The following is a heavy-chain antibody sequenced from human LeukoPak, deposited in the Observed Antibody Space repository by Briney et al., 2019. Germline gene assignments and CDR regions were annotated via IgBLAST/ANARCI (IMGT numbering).Heavy chain of an antibody. J-gene: IGHJ4*02. CDR2: IYYSGST. D-gene: IGHD3-22*01. CDR3: ASARGRSGYYFYFDY. V-gene: IGHV4-59*01. Sequence: SETLSLTCTVSGGSISSYYWSWLRQPPGKGLEWIGYIYYSGSTNYDPSLKSRVTISVDTSKNQFSLKLSSVTAADTAVYYCASARGRSGYYFYFDYWGQGTLVTVSS. CDR1: GGSISSYY.